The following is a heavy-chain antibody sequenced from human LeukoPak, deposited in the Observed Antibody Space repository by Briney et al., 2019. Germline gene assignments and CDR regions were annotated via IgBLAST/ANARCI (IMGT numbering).Heavy chain of an antibody. CDR3: ARSKSSSWSPFDY. J-gene: IGHJ4*02. D-gene: IGHD6-13*01. V-gene: IGHV4-34*01. CDR1: GGSFSGYY. CDR2: INHSGST. Sequence: SETLSLTCAVYGGSFSGYYWSWIRQPPGKGLEWIGEINHSGSTNYNPSLKSRVTISVDTSKNQFSLKLSSVTAADTAVYYCARSKSSSWSPFDYWGQGTLVTVSS.